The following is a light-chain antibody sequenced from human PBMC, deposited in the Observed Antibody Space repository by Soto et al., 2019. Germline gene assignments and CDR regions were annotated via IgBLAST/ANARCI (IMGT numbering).Light chain of an antibody. CDR1: SREIGGYDF. CDR3: STKSDTNSCV. V-gene: IGLV2-8*01. J-gene: IGLJ1*01. CDR2: IVN. Sequence: QSALTQPPSASGSPGQVVSISCTATSREIGGYDFVSWYQVRPGEASQLIIYIVNGRPSRVPRRFSGSKSGNTASLNVSVLQAVDEANFFCSTKSDTNSCVFGTGTKVTV.